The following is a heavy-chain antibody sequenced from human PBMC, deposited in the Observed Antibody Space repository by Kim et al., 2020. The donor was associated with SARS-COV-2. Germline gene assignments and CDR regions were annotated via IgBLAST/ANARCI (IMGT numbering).Heavy chain of an antibody. CDR2: LSANSGGT. J-gene: IGHJ4*02. CDR1: GYTLTDYH. V-gene: IGHV1-2*06. Sequence: ASVKVSCKASGYTLTDYHIHWVRQAPGQGLEWMGRLSANSGGTNYAQRFQGRVTMTRDTSISTVYLEMTRLRSDDTAVYYCARSSLLDFDYWGQGTLVTV. D-gene: IGHD2-15*01. CDR3: ARSSLLDFDY.